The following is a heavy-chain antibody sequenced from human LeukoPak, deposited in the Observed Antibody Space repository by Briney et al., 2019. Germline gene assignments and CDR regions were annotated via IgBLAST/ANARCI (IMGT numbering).Heavy chain of an antibody. Sequence: ASVKVSCKASGGTFSSYAISWVRQAPGQGLEWMGGIIPIFGTANYAQKFQGRVTITTDESTSTAYMELSSLRSEDTAVYYCASGPSIAGYGYYCGQGTLVTVSS. CDR2: IIPIFGTA. CDR3: ASGPSIAGYGYY. J-gene: IGHJ4*02. CDR1: GGTFSSYA. V-gene: IGHV1-69*05. D-gene: IGHD6-6*01.